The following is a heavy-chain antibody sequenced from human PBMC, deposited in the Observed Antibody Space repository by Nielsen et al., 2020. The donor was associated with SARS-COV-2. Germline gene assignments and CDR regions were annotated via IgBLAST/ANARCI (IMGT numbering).Heavy chain of an antibody. J-gene: IGHJ4*02. D-gene: IGHD5-12*01. Sequence: SQTLSLTCGVHGESFRGFYWTWIRQAPGKGLEWIGEINHNGGTNYISPLTSRVTISVDTSKNQFSLKLSSVTAADTAVYYCARGSGYSGYDFDYWGQGTLVTVSS. CDR1: GESFRGFY. V-gene: IGHV4-34*09. CDR3: ARGSGYSGYDFDY. CDR2: INHNGGT.